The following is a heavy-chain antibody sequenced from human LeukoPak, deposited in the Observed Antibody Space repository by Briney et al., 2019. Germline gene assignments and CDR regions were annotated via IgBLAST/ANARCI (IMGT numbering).Heavy chain of an antibody. CDR2: ISGNGTYI. CDR3: VKTVSGITFHD. CDR1: GFTLSYYG. D-gene: IGHD6-19*01. Sequence: GGSLRLSCAASGFTLSYYGLNWVRQAPGEGLEWVSSISGNGTYIYYAESVKGRFTISRDNARSSLYLQMNNLRDEDTAIYYCVKTVSGITFHDWGQGTLVTVSS. J-gene: IGHJ4*02. V-gene: IGHV3-21*01.